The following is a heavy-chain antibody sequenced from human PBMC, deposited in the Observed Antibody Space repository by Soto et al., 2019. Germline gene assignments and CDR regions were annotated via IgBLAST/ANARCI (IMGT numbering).Heavy chain of an antibody. Sequence: GGSLRLSCAASGFTFSSYAMSWVRQAPGKGLEWVSAISGSGGSTYYADSVKGRFTISRDNSKNTLYLQMNSLRAEDTAVYYCAKVKRFGVVNSYYYGMDVWGQGTTVTVSS. J-gene: IGHJ6*02. CDR2: ISGSGGST. CDR3: AKVKRFGVVNSYYYGMDV. V-gene: IGHV3-23*01. CDR1: GFTFSSYA. D-gene: IGHD3-3*01.